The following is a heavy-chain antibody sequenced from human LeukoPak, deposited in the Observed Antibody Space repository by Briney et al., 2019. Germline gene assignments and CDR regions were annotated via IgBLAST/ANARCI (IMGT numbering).Heavy chain of an antibody. J-gene: IGHJ5*02. Sequence: SETLSLTCTVSGGSISSGGYYWSWIRQHPGKGLEWIGYIYYSGSTYYNPSLKSRVTISVDTSKNQFSLKLSSVTAADTAVYYCARSHLPLLGFDTWGQGTLVTVSS. CDR2: IYYSGST. CDR1: GGSISSGGYY. CDR3: ARSHLPLLGFDT. V-gene: IGHV4-31*03. D-gene: IGHD2-8*02.